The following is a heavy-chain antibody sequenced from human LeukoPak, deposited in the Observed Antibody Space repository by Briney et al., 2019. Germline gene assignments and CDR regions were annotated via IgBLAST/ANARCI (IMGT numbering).Heavy chain of an antibody. J-gene: IGHJ4*02. CDR1: GGTSSSYA. CDR3: AREYPYSGLDY. Sequence: SVKVSCKASGGTSSSYAISWERQAPGQGLEWMGGIIPIFGTANYAQKFQGRVTITADKSTSTAYMELSSLRSEDTAVYYCAREYPYSGLDYWGQGTLVTVSS. D-gene: IGHD6-13*01. V-gene: IGHV1-69*06. CDR2: IIPIFGTA.